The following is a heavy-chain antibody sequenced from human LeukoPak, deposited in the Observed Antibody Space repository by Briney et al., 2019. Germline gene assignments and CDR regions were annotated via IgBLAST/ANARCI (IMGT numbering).Heavy chain of an antibody. D-gene: IGHD3-10*01. CDR2: MSGSGIYT. CDR3: AKDRIDSGSYYYIDV. V-gene: IGHV3-23*01. Sequence: GGSLRLSCAASGFTFSSHAMNWVRQAPGKGLEWVSGMSGSGIYTNYADPVKGRFIISRDNSKNTLYLQMNSLRAEDTAIYYCAKDRIDSGSYYYIDVWGQGTLVTVSS. CDR1: GFTFSSHA. J-gene: IGHJ4*02.